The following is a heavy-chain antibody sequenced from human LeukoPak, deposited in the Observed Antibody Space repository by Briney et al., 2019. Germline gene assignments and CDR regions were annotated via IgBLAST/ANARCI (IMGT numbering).Heavy chain of an antibody. CDR2: IYYSGST. CDR3: ARSGSSSKWEYYYYYGMDV. J-gene: IGHJ6*02. Sequence: SETLSLTCTVSGGSISSYYWSWIRQPPGKGLEWIGYIYYSGSTNYNPSLKSRVTISVDTSKNQFPLKLSSVTAADTAVYYCARSGSSSKWEYYYYYGMDVWGQGTTVTVSS. CDR1: GGSISSYY. D-gene: IGHD6-6*01. V-gene: IGHV4-59*01.